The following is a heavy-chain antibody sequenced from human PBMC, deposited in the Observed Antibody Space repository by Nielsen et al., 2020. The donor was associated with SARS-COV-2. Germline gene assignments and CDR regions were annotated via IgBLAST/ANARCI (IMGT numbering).Heavy chain of an antibody. J-gene: IGHJ6*03. Sequence: SETLSLTCAVYGGSFSGYYWSWIRQPPGKGLEWIGEINHSGSTNYNPSLKSRVTISVDTSKNQFSLKLSSVTAADTAVYYCARATHCSGGSCYRVGLGDYMDVWGKGTTVTVSS. CDR2: INHSGST. CDR3: ARATHCSGGSCYRVGLGDYMDV. D-gene: IGHD2-15*01. CDR1: GGSFSGYY. V-gene: IGHV4-34*01.